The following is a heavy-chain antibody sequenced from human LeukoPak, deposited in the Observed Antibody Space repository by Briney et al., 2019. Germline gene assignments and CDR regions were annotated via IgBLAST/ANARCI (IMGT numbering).Heavy chain of an antibody. CDR2: VINSGGST. Sequence: GGSLRLSCAASGFTFSRYAMTWVRQAPGKGLEWVSAVINSGGSTYYADSVKGRFTISRDNSKNTLYLQMNSLRAEDTAVYYCAKEAVEAAGEFDYWGQGTLVTVSS. J-gene: IGHJ4*02. CDR1: GFTFSRYA. D-gene: IGHD2-15*01. CDR3: AKEAVEAAGEFDY. V-gene: IGHV3-23*01.